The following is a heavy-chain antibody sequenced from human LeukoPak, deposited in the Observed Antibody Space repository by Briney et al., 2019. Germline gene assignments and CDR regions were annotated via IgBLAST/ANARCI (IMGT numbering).Heavy chain of an antibody. CDR1: GYSFTSYW. CDR2: IYPGGSDT. J-gene: IGHJ3*02. Sequence: GEALQISWKGSGYSFTSYWIGWVCQMPGKGLERMGIIYPGGSDTRYSPSFQGQVTISADKSISTAYLQWSSLKASDTAMYYCARKGYYYNSSGYYHSAFDIWGQGTMVTVSS. D-gene: IGHD3-22*01. V-gene: IGHV5-51*01. CDR3: ARKGYYYNSSGYYHSAFDI.